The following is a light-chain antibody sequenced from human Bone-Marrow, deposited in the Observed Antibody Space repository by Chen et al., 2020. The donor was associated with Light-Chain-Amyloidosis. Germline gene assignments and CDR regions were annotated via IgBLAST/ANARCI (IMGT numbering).Light chain of an antibody. J-gene: IGLJ3*02. CDR2: DDS. V-gene: IGLV3-21*03. Sequence: SYLLTQPSSVSVAPGKTARLACGGNNIGTTIVHWYQQTPGQAPLLVVYDDSDRPSGIPERLSGSNSGNTATLTISRVEAGDEADYYCQVWDRSSDRPVFGGGTKLTVL. CDR3: QVWDRSSDRPV. CDR1: NIGTTI.